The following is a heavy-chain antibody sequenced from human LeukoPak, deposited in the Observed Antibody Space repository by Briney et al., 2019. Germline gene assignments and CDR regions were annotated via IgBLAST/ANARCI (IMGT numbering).Heavy chain of an antibody. CDR1: GGSISSGDYY. D-gene: IGHD3-10*01. J-gene: IGHJ5*02. V-gene: IGHV4-30-4*01. CDR3: ARLRLLWFGGTNWFDP. CDR2: IYYSGST. Sequence: SQTLSLTCTVSGGSISSGDYYWSWIRQPPGKGLEWIGYIYYSGSTNYNPSLKSRVTISVDTSKNQFSLKLSSVTAADTAVYYCARLRLLWFGGTNWFDPWGQGTLVTVSS.